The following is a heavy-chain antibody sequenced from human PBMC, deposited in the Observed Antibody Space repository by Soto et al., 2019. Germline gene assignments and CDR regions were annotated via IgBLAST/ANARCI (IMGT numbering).Heavy chain of an antibody. CDR1: WFSLSNVRMG. Sequence: QVTLKESGPVLVKPTETLTLTCTVSWFSLSNVRMGVSWIRQPPGKALEWLAHIFSNDEKSYNTSLKSRLTISKDTSNSQVVLPMNTMDPVDTATYFCSRLNVMGIENYSYAVDVWGQGTTVTVSS. J-gene: IGHJ6*02. CDR3: SRLNVMGIENYSYAVDV. D-gene: IGHD1-26*01. V-gene: IGHV2-26*01. CDR2: IFSNDEK.